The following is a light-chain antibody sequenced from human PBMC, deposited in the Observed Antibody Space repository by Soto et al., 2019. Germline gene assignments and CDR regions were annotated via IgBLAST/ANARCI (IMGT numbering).Light chain of an antibody. CDR2: LGS. Sequence: DIVMTQSPLSLPVTPGEPASISCRSSQSLLHSNGYNYLDWYLQKPGQSPQLLIYLGSTRASGVPDRFSGSGSGTDFTLTISRVEAEDVGVYYCMQDIQIPVTFGGGTKVDIK. CDR3: MQDIQIPVT. CDR1: QSLLHSNGYNY. V-gene: IGKV2-28*01. J-gene: IGKJ4*01.